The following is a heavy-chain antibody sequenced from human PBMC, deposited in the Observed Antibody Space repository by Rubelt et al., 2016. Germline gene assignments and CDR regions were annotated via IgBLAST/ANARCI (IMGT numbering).Heavy chain of an antibody. V-gene: IGHV3-11*01. CDR3: AKDYRGGYDGVDY. CDR2: ISSSGSTI. D-gene: IGHD3-3*01. J-gene: IGHJ4*02. Sequence: GSGLEWVSYISSSGSTIYYADSMKGRFTISRDDAKNSLYLQMNSLRAEDTALYYCAKDYRGGYDGVDYWGQGTLVSVSS.